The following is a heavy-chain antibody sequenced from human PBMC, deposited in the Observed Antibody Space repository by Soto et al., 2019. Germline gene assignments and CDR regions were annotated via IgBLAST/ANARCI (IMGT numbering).Heavy chain of an antibody. J-gene: IGHJ5*02. CDR1: GGSISSYY. CDR2: IYTSGST. V-gene: IGHV4-4*07. D-gene: IGHD2-15*01. CDR3: ARERVIGGYCSGGSCPGWFDP. Sequence: SETLSLTCTVSGGSISSYYWSWIRQPAGEGLEWIGRIYTSGSTNYNPSLKSRVTMSVDTSKNQFSLKLSSVTAADTAVYYCARERVIGGYCSGGSCPGWFDPWGQGTLVTVSS.